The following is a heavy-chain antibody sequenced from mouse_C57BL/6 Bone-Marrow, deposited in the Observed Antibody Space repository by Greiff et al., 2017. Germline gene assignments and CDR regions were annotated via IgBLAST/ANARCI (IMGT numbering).Heavy chain of an antibody. CDR3: ARSNYDDDVSPYCGY. V-gene: IGHV1-76*01. J-gene: IGHJ2*01. D-gene: IGHD2-4*01. Sequence: QVQLQQSGAELVRPGASVKLSCKASGYTFTDYYINWVKQRPGQGLEWIARIYPGSGNTYYNEKFKGKATLTAEKSSSTAYMQLSSLTSEDSAVYFWARSNYDDDVSPYCGYGGQGTTLTDTS. CDR1: GYTFTDYY. CDR2: IYPGSGNT.